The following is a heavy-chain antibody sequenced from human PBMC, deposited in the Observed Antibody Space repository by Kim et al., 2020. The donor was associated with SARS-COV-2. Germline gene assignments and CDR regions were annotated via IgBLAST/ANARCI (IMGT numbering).Heavy chain of an antibody. CDR3: ARGGRYSSGYYYGMDV. J-gene: IGHJ6*02. Sequence: VKGRFRVSQDNAKNSLYLRINSLSAEDTAVYYCARGGRYSSGYYYGMDVWGQGTTVTVSS. D-gene: IGHD6-19*01. V-gene: IGHV3-11*06.